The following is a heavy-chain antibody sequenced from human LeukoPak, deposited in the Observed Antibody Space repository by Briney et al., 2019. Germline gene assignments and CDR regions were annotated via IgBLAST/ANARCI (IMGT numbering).Heavy chain of an antibody. CDR1: GASVSGSNYY. J-gene: IGHJ4*02. CDR2: IYHSGST. Sequence: SETLSLTCAVSGASVSGSNYYWGWIRQPPGKGLEWIGEIYHSGSTNYNPSLKSRVTISVDKSKNQFSLKLSSVTAADTAVYYCARHSPVGIFYFDYWGQGTLVTVSS. CDR3: ARHSPVGIFYFDY. D-gene: IGHD1-26*01. V-gene: IGHV4-39*01.